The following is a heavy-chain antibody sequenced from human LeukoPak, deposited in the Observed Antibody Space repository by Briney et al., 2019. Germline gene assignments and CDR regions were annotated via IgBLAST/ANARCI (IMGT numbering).Heavy chain of an antibody. CDR3: ARHMVGGDIALVTVDY. CDR2: VSYSGNT. D-gene: IGHD5-18*01. V-gene: IGHV4-38-2*01. Sequence: GSLRLSCAASGFTFSSYAMSWVRQPPGKGLEWVGSVSYSGNTYYSPSLKSRVTTSMDTPKNQFSLKLTSVTAADTAVYYCARHMVGGDIALVTVDYWGQGTLVTVSS. J-gene: IGHJ4*02. CDR1: GFTFSSYA.